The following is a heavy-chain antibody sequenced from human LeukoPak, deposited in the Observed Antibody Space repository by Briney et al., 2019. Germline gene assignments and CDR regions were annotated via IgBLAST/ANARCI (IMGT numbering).Heavy chain of an antibody. V-gene: IGHV4-59*08. D-gene: IGHD4-17*01. Sequence: SETLSLTCTVSGDSISSYYWSWIRQPPGKGLEWIGYIYYSGSTNFNPSLKSRVTISLDTSKNQFSLKLTSVTAADTAVYYCARFARDFYGYWGQGTLVTVSS. CDR1: GDSISSYY. J-gene: IGHJ4*02. CDR3: ARFARDFYGY. CDR2: IYYSGST.